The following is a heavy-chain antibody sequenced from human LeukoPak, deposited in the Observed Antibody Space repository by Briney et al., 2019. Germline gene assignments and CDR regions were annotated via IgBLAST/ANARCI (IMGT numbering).Heavy chain of an antibody. CDR3: GMSGDRVPLQDDVFDV. J-gene: IGHJ3*01. CDR2: SYPGDSGP. CDR1: GSNFPSYC. D-gene: IGHD1-26*01. V-gene: IGHV5-51*01. Sequence: GESLKISCKVSGSNFPSYCIGWVRQLPGKGLEWMGISYPGDSGPTYSPTFQGQVTISVDKSINTAYLQWSSLQASDTAMYYCGMSGDRVPLQDDVFDVWGQGTMVTVST.